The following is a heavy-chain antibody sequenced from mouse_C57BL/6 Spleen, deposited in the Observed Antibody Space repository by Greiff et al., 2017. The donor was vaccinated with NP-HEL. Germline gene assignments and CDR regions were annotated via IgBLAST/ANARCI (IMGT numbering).Heavy chain of an antibody. Sequence: VQLKESGAELVKPGASVKLSCTASGFNIKDYYMHWVKQRTEQGLEWIGRIDPEDGETKYAPKFQGKATITADTSSNTAYLQLSSLTSEDTAVYYCARGGQLRLPFYYFDYWGQGTTLTVSS. D-gene: IGHD3-2*02. V-gene: IGHV14-2*01. J-gene: IGHJ2*01. CDR1: GFNIKDYY. CDR3: ARGGQLRLPFYYFDY. CDR2: IDPEDGET.